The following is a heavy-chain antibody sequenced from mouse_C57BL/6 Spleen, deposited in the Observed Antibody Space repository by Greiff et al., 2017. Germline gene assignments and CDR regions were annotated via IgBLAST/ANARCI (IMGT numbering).Heavy chain of an antibody. Sequence: VQLQQPGAELVKPGASVKLSCKASGYTFTSYWMQWVKQRPGQGLEWIGEIDPSDSYTNYNQKFKGKATLTVDTSSSTAYMQLSSLTSEDAAVDYCSTPSYGSTPFAMDYWGQGTSVTVSS. J-gene: IGHJ4*01. CDR3: STPSYGSTPFAMDY. V-gene: IGHV1-50*01. CDR2: IDPSDSYT. CDR1: GYTFTSYW. D-gene: IGHD1-1*01.